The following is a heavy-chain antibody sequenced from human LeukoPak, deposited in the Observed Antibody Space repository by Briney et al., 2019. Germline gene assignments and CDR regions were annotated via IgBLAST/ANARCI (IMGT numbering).Heavy chain of an antibody. J-gene: IGHJ3*02. CDR1: GFTVSSNY. V-gene: IGHV3-74*01. D-gene: IGHD3-16*01. CDR3: TRPQHGDLYAFDI. Sequence: GGSLRLSCAASGFTVSSNYMTWVRQAPGKGLEWVSRVNGDGSTTTYADSVKGRFTISRDNAKNTVYLQMDSLRAEDTAVYYCTRPQHGDLYAFDIWGQGTMVTVSS. CDR2: VNGDGSTT.